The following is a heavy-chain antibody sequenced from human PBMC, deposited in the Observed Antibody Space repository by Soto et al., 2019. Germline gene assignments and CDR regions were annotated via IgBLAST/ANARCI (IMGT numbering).Heavy chain of an antibody. CDR3: TRRGMAYYYYYGMDV. J-gene: IGHJ6*02. CDR2: IRSKANSYAT. D-gene: IGHD3-16*01. Sequence: GGSLRLSCAASGFTFSGSAMHWVRQASGKGLEWVGRIRSKANSYATAYAASVKGRFTISRDVSKNTAYLQMNSLKTEDTAVYYCTRRGMAYYYYYGMDVWGQGTTVTVSS. V-gene: IGHV3-73*01. CDR1: GFTFSGSA.